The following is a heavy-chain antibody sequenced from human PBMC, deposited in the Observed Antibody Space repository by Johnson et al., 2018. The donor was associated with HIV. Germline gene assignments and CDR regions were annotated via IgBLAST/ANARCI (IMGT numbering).Heavy chain of an antibody. Sequence: QVQLVESGGGVVQPGGSLRLSCAASGFTFSNYAMYWVRQAPGKGLEWVAAISYDGSNKYYADSVKGRFTISRDNSKNTLYLQMNSLRAEDTAVYYCARLYYYDSSGYYVGAFDIWGQGTMVTISS. V-gene: IGHV3-30-3*01. J-gene: IGHJ3*02. D-gene: IGHD3-22*01. CDR2: ISYDGSNK. CDR1: GFTFSNYA. CDR3: ARLYYYDSSGYYVGAFDI.